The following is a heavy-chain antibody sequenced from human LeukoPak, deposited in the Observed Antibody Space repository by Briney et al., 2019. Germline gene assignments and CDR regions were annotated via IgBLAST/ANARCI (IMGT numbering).Heavy chain of an antibody. CDR1: GGSLSSYY. J-gene: IGHJ6*03. V-gene: IGHV4-59*01. D-gene: IGHD5-18*01. CDR2: IYHSGST. Sequence: SETLSLTCTVSGGSLSSYYWSWIRQPPGKGLEWIGYIYHSGSTNYNPSLKSRVTISVDTSKNQFSLKLSSVTAADTAVYYCARTTEGGYTYDYFYYYYMDVWGKGTTVTISS. CDR3: ARTTEGGYTYDYFYYYYMDV.